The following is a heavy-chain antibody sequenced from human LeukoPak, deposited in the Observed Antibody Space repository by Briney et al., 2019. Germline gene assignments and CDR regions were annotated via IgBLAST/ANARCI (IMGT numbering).Heavy chain of an antibody. CDR3: AQGFGELLDY. Sequence: GASVRVSCKASGYTFTSYGISWVRQAPGQGLEWMGGIIPIFGTANYAQKFQGRVTITADESTSTAYMELSSLRSEDTAVYYCAQGFGELLDYWGQGTLVIVSS. V-gene: IGHV1-69*13. J-gene: IGHJ4*02. D-gene: IGHD3-10*01. CDR1: GYTFTSYG. CDR2: IIPIFGTA.